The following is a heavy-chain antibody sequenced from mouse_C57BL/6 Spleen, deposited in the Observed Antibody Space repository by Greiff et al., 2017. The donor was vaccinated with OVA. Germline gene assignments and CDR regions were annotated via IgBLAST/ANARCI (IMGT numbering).Heavy chain of an antibody. D-gene: IGHD2-3*01. CDR2: INPGSGGT. Sequence: VQLQQSGAELVRPGTSVKVSCKASGYAFTNYLIEWVKQRPGQGLEWIGVINPGSGGTNYNEKFKGKATLTADKSSSTAYMQLSSLTSEDSAVYFCARGYYNFDYWGQGTTLTVSS. CDR3: ARGYYNFDY. CDR1: GYAFTNYL. V-gene: IGHV1-54*01. J-gene: IGHJ2*01.